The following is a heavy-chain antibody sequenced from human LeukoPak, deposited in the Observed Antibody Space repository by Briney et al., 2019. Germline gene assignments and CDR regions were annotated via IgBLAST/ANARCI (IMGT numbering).Heavy chain of an antibody. V-gene: IGHV3-23*01. CDR1: RFTFSTYA. D-gene: IGHD6-25*01. J-gene: IGHJ4*02. Sequence: GGSLRLSCAACRFTFSTYAMNWVRQGPGKGLEWVAAISGSGGSTYYTDFVKGRFTISRDNSKNTVYLQMNSLRADDTAVYYCAKGTAAGPRGFDYWGQGTLVTVSS. CDR3: AKGTAAGPRGFDY. CDR2: ISGSGGST.